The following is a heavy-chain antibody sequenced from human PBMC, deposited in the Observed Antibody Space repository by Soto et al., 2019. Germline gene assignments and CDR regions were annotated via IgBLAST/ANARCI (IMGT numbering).Heavy chain of an antibody. V-gene: IGHV3-53*01. J-gene: IGHJ4*02. CDR2: IYRGGDT. CDR3: ARGRLLLAHFDY. D-gene: IGHD3-22*01. Sequence: GGSLRLSCAASGFTVSSNYMSWARQAPGRGLEWVSSIYRGGDTYYADSVKGRFTMSRDNSKNTLYLQMNSLRAEDTAVYYCARGRLLLAHFDYWGQGTLVTVSS. CDR1: GFTVSSNY.